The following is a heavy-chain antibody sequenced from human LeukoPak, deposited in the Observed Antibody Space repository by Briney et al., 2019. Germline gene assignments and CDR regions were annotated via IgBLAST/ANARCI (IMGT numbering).Heavy chain of an antibody. D-gene: IGHD6-19*01. J-gene: IGHJ4*02. CDR1: GDSISSYY. V-gene: IGHV4-59*08. CDR2: IYYSGST. Sequence: KPSETLSLTCTVSGDSISSYYWSLIRQPPGKGLEWIGYIYYSGSTNYNPSLKSRVTISVDTSKTQFSLKLSSVTAADTAVYYCARLRSGWYYFDYWGQGTLVTVSS. CDR3: ARLRSGWYYFDY.